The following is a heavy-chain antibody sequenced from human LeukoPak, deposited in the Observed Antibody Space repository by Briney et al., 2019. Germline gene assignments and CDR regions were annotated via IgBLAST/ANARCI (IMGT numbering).Heavy chain of an antibody. Sequence: GGSLRLSCAASGFTFSSYEMNWVRLAPGKGLEWVSYISSSGSTIYYADSVRGRFTISRDNAKNSLYLQMNSLRAEDTAVYYCAELGITMIGGVWGKGTTVTISS. CDR3: AELGITMIGGV. J-gene: IGHJ6*04. V-gene: IGHV3-48*03. D-gene: IGHD3-10*02. CDR2: ISSSGSTI. CDR1: GFTFSSYE.